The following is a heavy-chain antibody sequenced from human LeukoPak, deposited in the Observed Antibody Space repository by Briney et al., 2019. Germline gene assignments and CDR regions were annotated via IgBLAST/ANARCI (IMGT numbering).Heavy chain of an antibody. J-gene: IGHJ3*02. CDR3: ARDQRYFDASHDAFDI. Sequence: PAETLSLTCTVSGGSISSGGYYWSWLRQHPGKGLEWIGYIYYSGSTYYNSSLKSRATISVDTSKNQFSLKLSSVTAADTAVYYCARDQRYFDASHDAFDIWGQGKRVTVSA. CDR1: GGSISSGGYY. D-gene: IGHD3-9*01. CDR2: IYYSGST. V-gene: IGHV4-31*03.